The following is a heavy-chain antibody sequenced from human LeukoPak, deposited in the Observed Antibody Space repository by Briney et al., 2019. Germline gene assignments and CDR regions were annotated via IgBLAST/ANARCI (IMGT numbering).Heavy chain of an antibody. Sequence: GGSLRLSCAASGFTFSSHGMHWVRQAPGRGLEWVALMSYDGTNKVYADSVKGRFTISRDNSKNTLYLEMNNLRAEDTAVYYCAKRGYCSGGRCYSFHFDYWGQGTLVTVSS. D-gene: IGHD2-15*01. V-gene: IGHV3-30*18. CDR2: MSYDGTNK. J-gene: IGHJ4*02. CDR1: GFTFSSHG. CDR3: AKRGYCSGGRCYSFHFDY.